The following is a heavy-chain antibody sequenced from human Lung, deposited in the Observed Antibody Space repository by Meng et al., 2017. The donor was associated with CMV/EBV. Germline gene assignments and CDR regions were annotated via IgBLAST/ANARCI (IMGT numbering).Heavy chain of an antibody. V-gene: IGHV3-23*01. D-gene: IGHD3-22*01. CDR2: ISGSGGST. CDR1: FTFSSDA. CDR3: AKPGGWYYYDSSGYYYY. J-gene: IGHJ4*02. Sequence: FTFSSDAMSWVRQAPGKGLEWVSAISGSGGSTYYADSVQGRFTISRDNSKNTLYLQMNSLRAEDTAVYYCAKPGGWYYYDSSGYYYYWGQGTLVTVSS.